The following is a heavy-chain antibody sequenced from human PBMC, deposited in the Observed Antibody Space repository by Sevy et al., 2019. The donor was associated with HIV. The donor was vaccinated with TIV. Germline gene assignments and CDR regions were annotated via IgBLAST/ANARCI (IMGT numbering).Heavy chain of an antibody. J-gene: IGHJ4*02. Sequence: GGSLRLSCAASGFSVSSYYMGWVRQAPGKGLEWVSTKESGGQTYYADSVRGRFTIARDESANNLFLQLNNLGAEDTGVYYCAGMTSTWSIDSWGQGTLVTVSS. V-gene: IGHV3-53*01. CDR2: KESGGQT. CDR1: GFSVSSYY. CDR3: AGMTSTWSIDS.